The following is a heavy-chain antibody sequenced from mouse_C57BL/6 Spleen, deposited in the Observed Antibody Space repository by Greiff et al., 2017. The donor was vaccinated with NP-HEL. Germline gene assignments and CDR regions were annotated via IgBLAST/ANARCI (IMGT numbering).Heavy chain of an antibody. D-gene: IGHD1-1*01. CDR1: GYTFTSYG. CDR3: ARDGITTVVADYAMDY. J-gene: IGHJ4*01. CDR2: IYPRSGNT. V-gene: IGHV1-81*01. Sequence: QVQLKQSGAELARPGASVKLSCKASGYTFTSYGISWVKQRTGQGLEWIGEIYPRSGNTYYNEKFKGKATLTADKSSSTAYMELRSLTSEDSAVYFCARDGITTVVADYAMDYWGQGTSVTVSS.